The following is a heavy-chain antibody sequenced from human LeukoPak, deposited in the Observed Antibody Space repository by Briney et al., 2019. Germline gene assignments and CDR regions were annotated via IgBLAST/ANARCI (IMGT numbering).Heavy chain of an antibody. CDR3: AREERDGYNYYWYFDL. D-gene: IGHD5-24*01. V-gene: IGHV3-21*01. CDR1: GFTSSTYT. CDR2: ISSSSIYI. Sequence: GGSLRLSCEVSGFTSSTYTMNWVRQAPGKGLEWVSSISSSSIYIYYADSVRGRFTISRDNAKNSLYLQISSLRAEDTAMYYCAREERDGYNYYWYFDLWGRGTLVTVSS. J-gene: IGHJ2*01.